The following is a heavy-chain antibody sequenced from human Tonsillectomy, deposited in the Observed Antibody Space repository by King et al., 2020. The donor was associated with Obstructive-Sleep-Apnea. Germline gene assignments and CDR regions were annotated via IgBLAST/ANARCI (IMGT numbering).Heavy chain of an antibody. V-gene: IGHV1-8*01. D-gene: IGHD5-18*01. CDR3: ARRLGHSCDF. J-gene: IGHJ4*02. CDR2: MNPNSGNT. CDR1: GYTFTSYD. Sequence: QLVQSGAEVKKPGASVKVSCKASGYTFTSYDINWVRQATGQGLEWRGWMNPNSGNTDYAQKFQGRVTMTRNTSISTAHMEGGSLDSEDTAVYFGARRLGHSCDFWGQGTLVTVSS.